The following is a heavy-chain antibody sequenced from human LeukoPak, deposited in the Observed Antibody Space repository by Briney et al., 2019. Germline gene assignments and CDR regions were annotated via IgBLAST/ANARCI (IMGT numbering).Heavy chain of an antibody. CDR2: IKRDGSTK. V-gene: IGHV3-7*01. CDR1: GFTFTNSW. D-gene: IGHD2-8*02. CDR3: TRDTDGTLDY. J-gene: IGHJ4*02. Sequence: PGGFLRLSCAASGFTFTNSWMAWVRQAPGKGLEWVANIKRDGSTKHYADSLKGRFTISRDNPKNSLYLQMNNLRADDTAVYYCTRDTDGTLDYWGQGSLVTVAS.